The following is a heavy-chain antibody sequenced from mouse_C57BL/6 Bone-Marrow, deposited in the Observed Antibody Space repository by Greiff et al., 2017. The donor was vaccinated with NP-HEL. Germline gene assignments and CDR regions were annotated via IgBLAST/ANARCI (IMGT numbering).Heavy chain of an antibody. D-gene: IGHD4-1*01. CDR1: GYAFSSSW. CDR3: ARGTSNSYYFDY. V-gene: IGHV1-82*01. CDR2: IYPGDGDT. J-gene: IGHJ2*01. Sequence: QVQLQQSGPELVKPGASVKISCKASGYAFSSSWMNWVKQRPGKGLEWIGRIYPGDGDTNYNGKFKGKATLTADKSSSTAYMQLSSLTSEDSAVYFCARGTSNSYYFDYWGQGTTLTVSS.